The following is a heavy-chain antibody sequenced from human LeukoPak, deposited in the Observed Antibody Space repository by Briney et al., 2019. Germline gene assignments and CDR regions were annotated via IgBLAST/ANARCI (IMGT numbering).Heavy chain of an antibody. Sequence: GGSLRLSCAASRFSFSSYGMHWVRQAPGKGLEWVAYLQYDRTNVQYADSVRGRFTISRDNSKNILYLQMNSLRAEDTAVYYCARAPFDYWGQGTLVTVSS. CDR3: ARAPFDY. J-gene: IGHJ4*02. CDR2: LQYDRTNV. CDR1: RFSFSSYG. V-gene: IGHV3-30*02.